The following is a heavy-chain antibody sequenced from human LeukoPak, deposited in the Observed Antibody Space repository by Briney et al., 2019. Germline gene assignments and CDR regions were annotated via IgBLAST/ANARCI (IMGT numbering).Heavy chain of an antibody. CDR3: AKDRGFGELLFPLDAFDI. CDR1: GFTFSSYA. D-gene: IGHD3-10*01. V-gene: IGHV3-23*01. J-gene: IGHJ3*02. CDR2: ISGSGGST. Sequence: GGSLRLSCAASGFTFSSYAMSWVRQAPGKGLEWVSAISGSGGSTYYADSVKGRFTISRDNSKNTLYLQMNSLRAEDTAVYYCAKDRGFGELLFPLDAFDIWGQGTMVTVSS.